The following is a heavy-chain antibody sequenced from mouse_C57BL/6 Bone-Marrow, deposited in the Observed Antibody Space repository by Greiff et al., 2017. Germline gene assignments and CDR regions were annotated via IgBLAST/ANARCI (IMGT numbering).Heavy chain of an antibody. Sequence: VQLQQPGAELVKPGASVKLSCKASGYTFTSYWMHWVKQRPGQGLEWIGMIHPNSGSTNYNEKFKSKATLTVDKSSSTAYMQLSSLTSEDSAVYYCARSSKSPYYYAMDYWGQGTSVTVSS. CDR2: IHPNSGST. V-gene: IGHV1-64*01. CDR1: GYTFTSYW. CDR3: ARSSKSPYYYAMDY. J-gene: IGHJ4*01. D-gene: IGHD1-1*01.